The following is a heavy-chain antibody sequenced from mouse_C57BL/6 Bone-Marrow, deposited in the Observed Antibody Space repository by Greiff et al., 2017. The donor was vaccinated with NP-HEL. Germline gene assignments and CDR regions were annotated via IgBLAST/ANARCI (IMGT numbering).Heavy chain of an antibody. CDR3: ARERNDCGNYVLYYYAMDY. CDR1: GYAFTNYL. CDR2: ITPGSGGT. J-gene: IGHJ4*01. Sequence: QVQLQQSGAELVRPGTSVKVSCKASGYAFTNYLIEWVKQRPGQGLEWIGVITPGSGGTNYNEKFKGKETLSADKSSSTAYMQLRSLPSEDSAVYFCARERNDCGNYVLYYYAMDYGGQGTSVTVSA. D-gene: IGHD2-1*01. V-gene: IGHV1-54*01.